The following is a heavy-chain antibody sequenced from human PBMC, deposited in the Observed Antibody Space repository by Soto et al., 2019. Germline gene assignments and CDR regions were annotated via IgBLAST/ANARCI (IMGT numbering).Heavy chain of an antibody. CDR2: IFSNDEK. J-gene: IGHJ5*02. Sequence: QVTLKESGPVLVKPTETLTLTCTVSGFSLSNARMGVSWIRQPPGKALEWLAHIFSNDEKSYSTSLKSRLTISTDTSKSQVVLTMTNMDPVDTATYDCARSLGDFDHGYDSWFDPWGQGTLVTVSS. D-gene: IGHD3-16*01. CDR3: ARSLGDFDHGYDSWFDP. V-gene: IGHV2-26*01. CDR1: GFSLSNARMG.